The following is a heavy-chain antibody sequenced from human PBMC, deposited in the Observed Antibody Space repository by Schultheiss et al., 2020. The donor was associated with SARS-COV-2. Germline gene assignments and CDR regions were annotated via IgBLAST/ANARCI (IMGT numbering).Heavy chain of an antibody. CDR1: GFTFSSYG. D-gene: IGHD5-24*01. J-gene: IGHJ3*02. Sequence: GESLKISCAASGFTFSSYGMHWVRQAPGNGLEWVAVIWYDGSNKYYADSVKGRFTISRDNAKNTLYLQMSSLRAEDTAVYYCASRDGYNYRRNDAFDIWGQGTMVTVSS. CDR3: ASRDGYNYRRNDAFDI. V-gene: IGHV3-33*08. CDR2: IWYDGSNK.